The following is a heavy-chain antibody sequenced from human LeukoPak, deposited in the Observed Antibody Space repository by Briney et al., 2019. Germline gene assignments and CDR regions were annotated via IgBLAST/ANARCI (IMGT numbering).Heavy chain of an antibody. CDR2: INHSGST. D-gene: IGHD3-16*02. CDR3: ARGFRVWGSYRQISYYFDY. CDR1: GGSFSGYY. V-gene: IGHV4-34*01. J-gene: IGHJ4*02. Sequence: PSETLSLTCAVYGGSFSGYYWSWIRQPPGKGLEWIGEINHSGSTNYNPSLKSRVTISVDTSKNQFSLKLSSVTAAGTAVYYCARGFRVWGSYRQISYYFDYWGQGTLVTVSS.